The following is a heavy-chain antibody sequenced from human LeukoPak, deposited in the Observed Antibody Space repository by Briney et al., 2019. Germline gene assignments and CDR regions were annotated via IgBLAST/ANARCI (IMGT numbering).Heavy chain of an antibody. CDR3: ARRYSSSSVRAFDI. J-gene: IGHJ3*02. V-gene: IGHV4-61*02. CDR1: GGSISSGSYY. CDR2: IYTSGST. Sequence: KASETLSLTCTVSGGSISSGSYYWSWIRQPAGKGLEWIGRIYTSGSTNYNPSLKSRVTISVDTSKNQFSLKLSSVTAADTAVYYCARRYSSSSVRAFDIWGQGTMVTVSS. D-gene: IGHD6-6*01.